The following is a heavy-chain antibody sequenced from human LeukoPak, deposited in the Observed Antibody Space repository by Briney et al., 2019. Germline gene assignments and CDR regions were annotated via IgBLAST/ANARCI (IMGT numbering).Heavy chain of an antibody. CDR3: ARHRKSSGWYAGYFDG. Sequence: PAETLTLTCTASGCSISSSSYYWGWNPQPPGMGLEWIVSIYYSGSTYYNLVLKSRGTICVDTSRNQFSLKLSSVTAADTAVDPCARHRKSSGWYAGYFDGWGRGTLVTVSS. V-gene: IGHV4-39*01. J-gene: IGHJ2*01. D-gene: IGHD6-19*01. CDR1: GCSISSSSYY. CDR2: IYYSGST.